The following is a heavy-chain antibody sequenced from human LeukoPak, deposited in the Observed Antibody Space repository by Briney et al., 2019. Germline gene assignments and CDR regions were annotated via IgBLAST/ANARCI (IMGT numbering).Heavy chain of an antibody. CDR1: GIVFSNTA. CDR2: IRGGGERT. V-gene: IGHV3-23*01. Sequence: VGSLRLSCEASGIVFSNTAMNWARQAPGRGLEWISAIRGGGERTFYADSVKGRFTISRDNSKNMVYLQMNSLRADDTAIYYCGKDGGQYSSGPEFDPRGQGVLVTVSS. D-gene: IGHD3-22*01. J-gene: IGHJ5*02. CDR3: GKDGGQYSSGPEFDP.